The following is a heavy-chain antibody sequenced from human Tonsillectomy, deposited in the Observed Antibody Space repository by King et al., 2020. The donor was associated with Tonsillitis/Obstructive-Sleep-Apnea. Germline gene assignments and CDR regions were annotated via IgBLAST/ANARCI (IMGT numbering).Heavy chain of an antibody. CDR3: AARGGTSLSGSYYGWCDP. CDR2: IYYSGST. J-gene: IGHJ5*02. V-gene: IGHV4-39*01. Sequence: QLQESGPGLVKPSETLSLTCTVSGGSISSSSYYWGWIRQPPGKGLEWIGSIYYSGSTYYNPSLKSRVTISVDTSKNQFSLKLSSVTAADTAVYYCAARGGTSLSGSYYGWCDPWGQGTLVTVAS. CDR1: GGSISSSSYY. D-gene: IGHD1-26*01.